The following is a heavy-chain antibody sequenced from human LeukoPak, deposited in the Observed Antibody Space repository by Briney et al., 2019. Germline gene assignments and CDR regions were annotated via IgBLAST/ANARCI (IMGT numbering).Heavy chain of an antibody. D-gene: IGHD6-19*01. CDR2: IKQDGSEK. CDR1: GFTFSSYW. J-gene: IGHJ4*02. V-gene: IGHV3-7*01. CDR3: ARSYGSGWYFFDY. Sequence: PGGSLRLSCAASGFTFSSYWMSWVRPAPGEGVEGVANIKQDGSEKYYVDSVKGRFTISRDNAKNSLYLQMTSLRAEDTAVYYCARSYGSGWYFFDYWGQGTLVTVSS.